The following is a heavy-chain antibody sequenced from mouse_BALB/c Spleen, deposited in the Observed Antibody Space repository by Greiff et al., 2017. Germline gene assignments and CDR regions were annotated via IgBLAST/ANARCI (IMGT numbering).Heavy chain of an antibody. CDR2: IDPYNGGT. J-gene: IGHJ3*01. D-gene: IGHD4-1*02. Sequence: VQLQQSGPELVKPGASVKVSCKASGYAFTSYNMYWVKQSHGKSLEWIGYIDPYNGGTSYNQKFKGKATLTVDKSSSTAYMHLNSLTSEDSAVYYCARSGQLGRDGTWFAYWGQGTLVTVSA. V-gene: IGHV1S135*01. CDR1: GYAFTSYN. CDR3: ARSGQLGRDGTWFAY.